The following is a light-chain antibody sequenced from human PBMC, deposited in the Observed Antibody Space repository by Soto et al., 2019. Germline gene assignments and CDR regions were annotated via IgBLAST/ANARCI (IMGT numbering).Light chain of an antibody. CDR1: SSNIGSNY. J-gene: IGLJ1*01. V-gene: IGLV1-47*02. CDR3: AAWDDSLSGQDYV. Sequence: QSALTQPPSASGTPGQRVTISCSGSSSNIGSNYVYWYQQLPGTAPKLLIYSNNQRPSGVPDRFSGSKSGTSASLAISGLRSEDEADYYCAAWDDSLSGQDYVFGTGTKVTVI. CDR2: SNN.